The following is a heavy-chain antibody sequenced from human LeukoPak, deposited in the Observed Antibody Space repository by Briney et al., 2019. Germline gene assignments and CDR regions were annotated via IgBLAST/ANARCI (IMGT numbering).Heavy chain of an antibody. V-gene: IGHV4-30-4*01. CDR2: IYYSGST. CDR3: ASGHYDFWSGYARDVYLGY. D-gene: IGHD3-3*01. Sequence: PSETLSLTCTVSGGSISSGDYYWSWIRQPPGKGLEWIGYIYYSGSTYYNPSLKSRVTISVDTSKNQFSLKLSSVTAADTAVYYCASGHYDFWSGYARDVYLGYWGQGTLVTVSS. CDR1: GGSISSGDYY. J-gene: IGHJ4*02.